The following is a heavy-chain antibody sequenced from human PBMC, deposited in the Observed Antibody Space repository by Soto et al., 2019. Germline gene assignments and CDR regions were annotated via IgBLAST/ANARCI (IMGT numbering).Heavy chain of an antibody. CDR2: ISYHGTNK. CDR1: GFTFSSYG. V-gene: IGHV3-30*18. D-gene: IGHD3-22*01. CDR3: AKAGVVVINYFAY. Sequence: GGSLRLSCAASGFTFSSYGMHWVRPAPVKRLEWVAVISYHGTNKYYADSVKGRFTISRENSNNTLYLQMNSLRAEDTAVYYCAKAGVVVINYFAYWGQGTLV. J-gene: IGHJ4*02.